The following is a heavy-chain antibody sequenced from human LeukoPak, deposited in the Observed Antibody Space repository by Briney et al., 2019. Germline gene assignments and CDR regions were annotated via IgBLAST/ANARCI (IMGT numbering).Heavy chain of an antibody. D-gene: IGHD3-22*01. J-gene: IGHJ4*02. V-gene: IGHV3-21*01. Sequence: GGSLRLSCAASGFTFSSYSMNWFRQAPEKGLEWVSSISSSSSYIYYADSVKGRFTISRDNAKNSLYLQMNSLRAEDTAVYYCARSPYDSSGYYSWWGQGTLVTVSS. CDR2: ISSSSSYI. CDR1: GFTFSSYS. CDR3: ARSPYDSSGYYSW.